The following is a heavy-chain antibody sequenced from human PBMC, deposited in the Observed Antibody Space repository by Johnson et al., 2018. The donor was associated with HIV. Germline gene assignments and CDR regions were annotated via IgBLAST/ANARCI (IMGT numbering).Heavy chain of an antibody. CDR2: IYSGGRT. V-gene: IGHV3-66*03. D-gene: IGHD3-16*01. CDR1: GFTVSSNY. J-gene: IGHJ3*02. Sequence: VQLVESGGGLIQPGGSLRLSCAASGFTVSSNYMSWVRQAPGKGLEWVSLIYSGGRTYYADSVKGRFTISRDNSNKTVYLQMNSLGPEDTAVYYCANPPSMGADAFDIWGQGTMVTVSS. CDR3: ANPPSMGADAFDI.